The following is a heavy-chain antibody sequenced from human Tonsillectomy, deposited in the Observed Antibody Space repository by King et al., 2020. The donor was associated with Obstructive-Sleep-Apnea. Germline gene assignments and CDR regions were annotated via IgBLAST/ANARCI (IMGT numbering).Heavy chain of an antibody. J-gene: IGHJ4*02. CDR1: GYSFTKYW. CDR3: ASPLLHY. CDR2: IYSGDSDP. V-gene: IGHV5-51*01. Sequence: QLVQSGAEVKTPGESLQISCKGSGYSFTKYWIGWVRQMPGKGLEWMGIIYSGDSDPRYSPPCQGRVTISADKSLSTAYLPRSSLKSSDTAMYYCASPLLHYWGPGTLVTVSS.